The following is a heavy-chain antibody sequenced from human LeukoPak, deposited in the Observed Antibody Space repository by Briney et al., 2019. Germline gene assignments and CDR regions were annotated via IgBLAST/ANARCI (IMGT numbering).Heavy chain of an antibody. CDR3: TRASRKEPDY. D-gene: IGHD1-14*01. V-gene: IGHV3-74*01. CDR1: GFTFSSSW. Sequence: GGSLSLSCAASGFTFSSSWMHWVRQTPGKGLVWVSRINSDGSSTSYADSVKGRFTISRDNAKNTLSLQMNSLRAEDTAVYYCTRASRKEPDYWGQGTLVTVSS. CDR2: INSDGSST. J-gene: IGHJ4*02.